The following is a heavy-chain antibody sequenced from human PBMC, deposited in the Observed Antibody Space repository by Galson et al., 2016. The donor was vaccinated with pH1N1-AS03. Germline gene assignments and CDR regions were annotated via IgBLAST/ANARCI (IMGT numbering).Heavy chain of an antibody. CDR3: ARDYIVVATRGAGTFEG. Sequence: SLRLSCAASGFTFSDFAMHWVRQAPGKGLDWVAVISYDGSNKYYEDSVKGRFTISRDSSKNTLYLQMNSLRPEDTAMYYCARDYIVVATRGAGTFEGWGHGTRVTVSS. CDR1: GFTFSDFA. CDR2: ISYDGSNK. V-gene: IGHV3-30-3*01. D-gene: IGHD1-26*01. J-gene: IGHJ3*01.